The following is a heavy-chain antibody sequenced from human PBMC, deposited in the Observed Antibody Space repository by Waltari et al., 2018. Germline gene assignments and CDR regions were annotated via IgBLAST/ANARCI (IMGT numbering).Heavy chain of an antibody. J-gene: IGHJ3*01. CDR2: INPNSGGT. V-gene: IGHV1-2*06. Sequence: QVQLVQSGAEVKKPGASVKVSCKASGYTFTGYYMHWVRQAPGQGLEWMGRINPNSGGTNYAQKFQGRVTMTRDTSSSTAYMELGRLRSDDTAVYYCARDFLGGYCSGGSCYGAWGQGTMVTVSS. D-gene: IGHD2-15*01. CDR3: ARDFLGGYCSGGSCYGA. CDR1: GYTFTGYY.